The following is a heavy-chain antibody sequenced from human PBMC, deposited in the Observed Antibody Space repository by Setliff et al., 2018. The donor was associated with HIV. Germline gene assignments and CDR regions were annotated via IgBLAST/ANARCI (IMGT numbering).Heavy chain of an antibody. CDR1: GYNFSSNG. J-gene: IGHJ6*04. CDR3: ARVQGINITLARGASAGLDV. CDR2: ISSYNGNT. D-gene: IGHD3-10*01. Sequence: ASVKVSCKASGYNFSSNGISWVRQAPGQGLEWMGWISSYNGNTKYAQKVQDRVTMTKDTSTSTAYMEMRTLRSDDTAVYYCARVQGINITLARGASAGLDVWGKGTTVTVSS. V-gene: IGHV1-18*01.